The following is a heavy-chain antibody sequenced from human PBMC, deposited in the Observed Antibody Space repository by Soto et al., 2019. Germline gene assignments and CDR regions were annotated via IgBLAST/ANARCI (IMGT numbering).Heavy chain of an antibody. CDR2: IYHSGST. CDR1: GGSISSSNW. Sequence: SETLSLTCAVSGGSISSSNWWSWVRQPPGKGLEWIGEIYHSGSTNYNPSLKSRVTMSVDTSKNQFSLKLSSVTAADTAVYYCARRDTATDFDYWGQGTLVTVSS. V-gene: IGHV4-4*02. J-gene: IGHJ4*02. D-gene: IGHD5-18*01. CDR3: ARRDTATDFDY.